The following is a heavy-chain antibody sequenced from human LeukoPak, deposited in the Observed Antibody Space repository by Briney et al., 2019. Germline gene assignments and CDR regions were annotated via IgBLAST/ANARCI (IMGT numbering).Heavy chain of an antibody. Sequence: SETLSLTCTVSGGSISSYYWSWIRQPPGKGLEWIGYIYYSGSTNYNPSLKSRVTISVDTSKNQFSLKLSSVTAADMAVYYCARSTYGSGSYYGLNYYYYYMDVWGKGTTVTVSS. J-gene: IGHJ6*03. CDR3: ARSTYGSGSYYGLNYYYYYMDV. D-gene: IGHD3-10*01. CDR2: IYYSGST. CDR1: GGSISSYY. V-gene: IGHV4-59*12.